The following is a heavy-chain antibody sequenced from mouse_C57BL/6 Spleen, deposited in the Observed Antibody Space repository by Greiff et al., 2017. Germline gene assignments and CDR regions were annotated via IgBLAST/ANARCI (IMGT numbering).Heavy chain of an antibody. CDR1: GYAFSSSW. D-gene: IGHD2-14*01. Sequence: VQLQQSGPELVKPGASVKISCKASGYAFSSSWMNWVKQRPGKGLEWIGRIYPGDGDTNYNGKFKGKATLTADKSSSTAYMQLSSLTNEDSAVYYCTKGEVRRYFDYWGQGTTLTVSS. CDR2: IYPGDGDT. J-gene: IGHJ2*01. V-gene: IGHV1-82*01. CDR3: TKGEVRRYFDY.